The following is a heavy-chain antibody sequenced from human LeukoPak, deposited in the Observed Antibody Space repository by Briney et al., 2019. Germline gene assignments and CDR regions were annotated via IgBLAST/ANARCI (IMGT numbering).Heavy chain of an antibody. D-gene: IGHD1-26*01. J-gene: IGHJ4*02. CDR1: GFTFSSYG. V-gene: IGHV3-30*03. Sequence: GGSLRLSCAASGFTFSSYGTHWVRQAPGKGLEWVAVISYDGSNKYCADSVKGRFTISRDNSKNTLYLQMNSLRDEDTAVYYCASSGSYRFDYWGQGTLVTVSS. CDR2: ISYDGSNK. CDR3: ASSGSYRFDY.